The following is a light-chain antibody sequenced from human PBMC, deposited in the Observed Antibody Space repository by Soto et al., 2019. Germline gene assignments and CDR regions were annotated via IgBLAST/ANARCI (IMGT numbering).Light chain of an antibody. CDR3: QQSYGAPYT. Sequence: DIQMTQSPSSLSASVGDRVTITCRASHIINNYLNWYQQKPGKAPQLLIYGASSLLGGVPSRFSGSGSGTDFTLTINSLQPEDFATYYCQQSYGAPYTFGQGTNLEIK. CDR2: GAS. CDR1: HIINNY. V-gene: IGKV1-39*01. J-gene: IGKJ2*01.